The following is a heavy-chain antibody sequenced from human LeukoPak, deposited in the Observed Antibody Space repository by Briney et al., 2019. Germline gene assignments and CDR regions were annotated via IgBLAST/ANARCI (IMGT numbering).Heavy chain of an antibody. CDR1: GGSISSSSYY. CDR2: IYYSGST. Sequence: SETLSLTCTVSGGSISSSSYYWGWIRQPPGKGLEWIGRIYYSGSTYYNPSLKSRVTISVDTSKNQFSLKLSSVTAADTAVYYCARHNRNYSDSSGNHPLDFDYWGQGTLVTVSS. D-gene: IGHD3-22*01. J-gene: IGHJ4*02. V-gene: IGHV4-39*01. CDR3: ARHNRNYSDSSGNHPLDFDY.